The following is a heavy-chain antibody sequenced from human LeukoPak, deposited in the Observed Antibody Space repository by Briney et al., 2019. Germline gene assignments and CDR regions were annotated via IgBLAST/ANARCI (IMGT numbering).Heavy chain of an antibody. CDR3: ITGYSSGWDRDSFDV. V-gene: IGHV1-24*01. D-gene: IGHD6-19*01. CDR1: GYTFSDLS. CDR2: FDPEDGKT. J-gene: IGHJ3*01. Sequence: ASVKVSCKVSGYTFSDLSMYWVRQAPGKGLEWMGGFDPEDGKTTYAQKFQDRVTMTEDTSTDTAYMELNSLGSDDTAVYYCITGYSSGWDRDSFDVWGQGTMVTVSS.